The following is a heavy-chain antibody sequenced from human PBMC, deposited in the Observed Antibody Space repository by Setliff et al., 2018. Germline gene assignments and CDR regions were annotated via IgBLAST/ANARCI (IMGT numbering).Heavy chain of an antibody. CDR3: ATEMGLKHLDY. Sequence: ASVKVSCKASGYTFTGYYIHWVRQAPGQGLEWMGYINPNSGGTSSAQNFQGRVTITRDTSINTAFMELSRLTSDDTAMYYCATEMGLKHLDYWGQGTLVTVSS. CDR1: GYTFTGYY. D-gene: IGHD1-26*01. J-gene: IGHJ4*02. CDR2: INPNSGGT. V-gene: IGHV1-2*02.